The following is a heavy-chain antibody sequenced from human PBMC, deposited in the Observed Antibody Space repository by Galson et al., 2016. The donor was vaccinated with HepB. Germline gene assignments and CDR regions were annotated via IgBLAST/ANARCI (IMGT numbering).Heavy chain of an antibody. CDR2: ITDYNGNT. V-gene: IGHV1-18*01. CDR1: GYTFTSYS. J-gene: IGHJ4*02. CDR3: ARLGYVSSGYFPDF. Sequence: SVKVSCKASGYTFTSYSISWVRQAPGQGLEWMGWITDYNGNTNYAQKLQGRVTMTTDKSTSTAYMELRSLRSDDTAVYYCARLGYVSSGYFPDFWGQGTLVTVSS. D-gene: IGHD3-22*01.